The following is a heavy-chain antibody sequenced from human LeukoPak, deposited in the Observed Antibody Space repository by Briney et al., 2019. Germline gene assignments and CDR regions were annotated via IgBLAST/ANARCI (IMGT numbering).Heavy chain of an antibody. CDR1: GYTFTTYA. V-gene: IGHV7-4-1*02. CDR3: ASTYCSGGDCYPRQKVYYFDF. D-gene: IGHD2-15*01. Sequence: GASVKVSCKASGYTFTTYAMNWVRQAPGQGLEWMGWINTNSGNPTYAQGFTGRFVFSLDTSVSTAYLQISSLKAEDTAVYYCASTYCSGGDCYPRQKVYYFDFWGQGTLVTVSS. CDR2: INTNSGNP. J-gene: IGHJ4*02.